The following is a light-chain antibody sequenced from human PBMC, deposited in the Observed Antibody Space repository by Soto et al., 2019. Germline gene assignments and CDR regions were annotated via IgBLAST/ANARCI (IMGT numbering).Light chain of an antibody. CDR1: SSDLGDYDY. J-gene: IGLJ2*01. CDR2: EVN. V-gene: IGLV2-8*01. CDR3: SSYAGSNNLI. Sequence: SVLTQPPSASGSPGQSVTISCTGTSSDLGDYDYVSWYQQRPGKAPKLMIYEVNKRPSGVPDRFSGSKSGNTASLTVTGLQAEDEADYYCSSYAGSNNLIFGGGTQLTVL.